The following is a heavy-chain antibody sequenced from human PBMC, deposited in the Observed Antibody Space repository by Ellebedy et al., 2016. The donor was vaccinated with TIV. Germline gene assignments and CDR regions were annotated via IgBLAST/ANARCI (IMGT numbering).Heavy chain of an antibody. CDR2: INTVNNNT. CDR1: GYNFNTYG. J-gene: IGHJ5*02. Sequence: ASVKVSXXTSGYNFNTYGLSWVRQAPGQGLEWMGWINTVNNNTNFAHKFQGRVTMTRDTSISTAYLEVSRLRSDDTAFYYCAREVIKKENWFDPWGQGTLVTVPS. V-gene: IGHV1-18*01. D-gene: IGHD2-21*01. CDR3: AREVIKKENWFDP.